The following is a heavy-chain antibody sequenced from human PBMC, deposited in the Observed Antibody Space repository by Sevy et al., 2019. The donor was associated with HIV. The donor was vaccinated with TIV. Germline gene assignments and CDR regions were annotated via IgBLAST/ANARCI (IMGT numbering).Heavy chain of an antibody. Sequence: SETLSLTCTVSGGSISSGGYYWSWIRQHPGKGVEWIGYIYYSGSTYYNPSLKSRVTISVDTSKNQFSLKLSSVTAADTAVYYCARERGGYAFDYWGQGTLVTVSS. J-gene: IGHJ4*02. CDR2: IYYSGST. CDR3: ARERGGYAFDY. V-gene: IGHV4-31*03. CDR1: GGSISSGGYY. D-gene: IGHD3-22*01.